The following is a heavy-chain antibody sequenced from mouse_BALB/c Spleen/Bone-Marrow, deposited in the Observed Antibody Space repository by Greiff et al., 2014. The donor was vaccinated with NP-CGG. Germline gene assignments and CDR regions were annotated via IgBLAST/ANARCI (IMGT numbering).Heavy chain of an antibody. D-gene: IGHD1-1*01. CDR2: IGDGGSYT. CDR1: GFTFSDHY. J-gene: IGHJ1*01. Sequence: EVQVVESGGGLVKPGGSLKLSCAASGFTFSDHYMYWVRQTPEKRLEWVATIGDGGSYTYYPDSVEGRFTISRDNAKNNLYLQMSSLRSEDTAMYFCSRDYYGMYFDVWGAGTTVTVSS. CDR3: SRDYYGMYFDV. V-gene: IGHV5-4*02.